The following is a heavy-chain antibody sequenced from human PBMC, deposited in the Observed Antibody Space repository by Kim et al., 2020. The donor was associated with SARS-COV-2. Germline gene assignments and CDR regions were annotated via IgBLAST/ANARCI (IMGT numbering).Heavy chain of an antibody. Sequence: ASVKVSCKASGYTFTSYGISWVRQAPGQGLEWMGWISAYNGNTNYAQKLQGRVTMTTDTSTSTAYMELRSLRSDDTAVYYCARAGVRITIFGVVIPSLDPWGQGTLVTVSS. D-gene: IGHD3-3*01. J-gene: IGHJ5*02. CDR2: ISAYNGNT. CDR1: GYTFTSYG. CDR3: ARAGVRITIFGVVIPSLDP. V-gene: IGHV1-18*01.